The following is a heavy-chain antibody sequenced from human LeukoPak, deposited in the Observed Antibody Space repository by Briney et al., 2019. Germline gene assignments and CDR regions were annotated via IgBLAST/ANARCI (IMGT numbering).Heavy chain of an antibody. V-gene: IGHV1-8*01. D-gene: IGHD6-19*01. Sequence: VSVKVSCKASGYTFTSNNINWVRQAPGQGLEWMGWMYPNSADTAYAQKFQGRVAMTRDTSISTASMELSSLRSEDTAVYYCARADTSGWFVDYWGQGTLVTVSS. CDR1: GYTFTSNN. J-gene: IGHJ4*02. CDR3: ARADTSGWFVDY. CDR2: MYPNSADT.